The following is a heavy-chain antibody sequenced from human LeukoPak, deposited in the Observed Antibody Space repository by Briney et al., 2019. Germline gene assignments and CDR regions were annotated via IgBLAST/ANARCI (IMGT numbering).Heavy chain of an antibody. D-gene: IGHD2-2*02. CDR3: ARGYCSSTSCYTNWFDP. V-gene: IGHV4-34*09. Sequence: PSETLSLTCAGYGGFFSGYYWSWIGQPPARGLEGIGYIYYSGSTYYNPSLKSRVTISVDTSKNQFSLKLSSVTAADTAVYYCARGYCSSTSCYTNWFDPWGQGTLVTVSS. CDR2: IYYSGST. J-gene: IGHJ5*02. CDR1: GGFFSGYY.